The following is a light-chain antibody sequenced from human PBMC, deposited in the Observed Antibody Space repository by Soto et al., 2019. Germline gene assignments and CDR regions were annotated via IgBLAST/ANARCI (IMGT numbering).Light chain of an antibody. CDR2: GNT. J-gene: IGLJ1*01. CDR1: SSNIGAGYD. V-gene: IGLV1-40*01. Sequence: QSVLTQPPSVSGAPGQRVTISCTGSSSNIGAGYDVHWYQQLPGTAPKLLIFGNTHRPSGVPDRFSGSKSGTSASLAITGLQPEDEADYYCHPYDISLSGYVFGPGTKVTVL. CDR3: HPYDISLSGYV.